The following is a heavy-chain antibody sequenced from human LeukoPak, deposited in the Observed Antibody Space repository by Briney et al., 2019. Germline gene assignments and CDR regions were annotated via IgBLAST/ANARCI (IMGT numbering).Heavy chain of an antibody. D-gene: IGHD6-13*01. CDR3: ARVDSRTAQFDY. CDR2: IYSGGST. V-gene: IGHV3-66*01. CDR1: GFTFSSYS. J-gene: IGHJ4*02. Sequence: PGGSLRLSCAASGFTFSSYSMNWARQAPGKGLEWVSVIYSGGSTYYADSVKGRFTISRDNSKNTLYLQMNSLRAEDTAVYHCARVDSRTAQFDYWGQGTLVTVSS.